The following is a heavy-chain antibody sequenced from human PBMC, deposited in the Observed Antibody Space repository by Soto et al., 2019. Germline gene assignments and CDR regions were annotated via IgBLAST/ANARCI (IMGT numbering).Heavy chain of an antibody. CDR2: IIPIFGTA. CDR1: GGTFSSYA. CDR3: AREVITGTIDAYYYYYYGMDV. Sequence: QVQLVQSGAEVKKPGSSVKVSCKASGGTFSSYAISWVRQAPGQGLEWMGGIIPIFGTANYAQKFQGRVTITADESTSTAYMVLSSLRSEDTAVYYCAREVITGTIDAYYYYYYGMDVWGQGTTVTVSS. D-gene: IGHD1-7*01. J-gene: IGHJ6*02. V-gene: IGHV1-69*01.